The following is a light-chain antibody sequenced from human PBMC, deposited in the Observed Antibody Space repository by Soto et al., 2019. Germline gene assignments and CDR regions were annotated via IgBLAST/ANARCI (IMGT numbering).Light chain of an antibody. CDR1: QSVSSY. V-gene: IGKV3-11*01. CDR2: DAS. CDR3: QQRSNWFS. Sequence: EIVLTQSPATLSLSPGERATLSCRASQSVSSYLAWYQQKPGQAPRLLIYDASNRATGIPARFSGSGSGTVFTLTISRVEPEDFAVYYCQQRSNWFSFGGGTKVEIK. J-gene: IGKJ4*01.